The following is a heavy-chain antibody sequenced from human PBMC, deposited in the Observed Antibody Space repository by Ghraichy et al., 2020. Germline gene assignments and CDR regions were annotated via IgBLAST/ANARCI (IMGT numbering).Heavy chain of an antibody. D-gene: IGHD3-22*01. J-gene: IGHJ4*02. CDR3: ARGRPLYDATGFYSIIDY. Sequence: SGPTLVKPTQTLTLTCTFSGFSLKTNGVGVGWIRQPPGEALEWLALIYWNDVKRFNTSLKSGLTITKDASKNRVVLTMTNIHPVDTGTYYCARGRPLYDATGFYSIIDYWGQGTLITVSA. V-gene: IGHV2-5*01. CDR1: GFSLKTNGVG. CDR2: IYWNDVK.